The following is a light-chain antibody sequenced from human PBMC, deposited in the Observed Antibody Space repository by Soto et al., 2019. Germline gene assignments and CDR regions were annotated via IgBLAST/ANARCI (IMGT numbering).Light chain of an antibody. CDR1: SSPVGGYHY. J-gene: IGLJ2*01. V-gene: IGLV2-11*01. CDR2: AGS. CDR3: ASWDDSLDVVV. Sequence: ALTQPRSVSGSPGQSVTISCTGTSSPVGGYHYVSWYQQFPGKAPKLMIYAGSQRPSGVPDRFSGSESGSTASLTISGLQAEDEADYYCASWDDSLDVVVFGGGTKLTVL.